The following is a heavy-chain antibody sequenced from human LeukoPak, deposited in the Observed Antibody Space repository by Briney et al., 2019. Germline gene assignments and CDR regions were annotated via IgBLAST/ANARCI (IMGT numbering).Heavy chain of an antibody. J-gene: IGHJ5*02. CDR2: ISSSSSYI. CDR1: GFTFSSYS. D-gene: IGHD2/OR15-2a*01. Sequence: GGSLRLSCAASGFTFSSYSMNWVRQAPGKGLEWVSSISSSSSYIYYADSVKGRFTISRDNAKNSLYLQMNSLRAEDTAVYYCARDLFQKGNWFDPWGQGILVTVSS. CDR3: ARDLFQKGNWFDP. V-gene: IGHV3-21*01.